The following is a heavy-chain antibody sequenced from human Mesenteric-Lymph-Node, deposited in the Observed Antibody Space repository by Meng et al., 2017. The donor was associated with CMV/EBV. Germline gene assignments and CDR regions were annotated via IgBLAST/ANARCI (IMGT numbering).Heavy chain of an antibody. CDR3: ARDYGPVVVDY. CDR1: GFTFSSYW. D-gene: IGHD2-15*01. Sequence: LSCAASGFTFSSYWMHWLRQAPGKGLVWVSRINTDGSGTTYADSVKGRFTISRDNTKNTLHLQMNTLRAEDSAVYYRARDYGPVVVDYWGRGTLVTVSS. CDR2: INTDGSGT. J-gene: IGHJ4*02. V-gene: IGHV3-74*01.